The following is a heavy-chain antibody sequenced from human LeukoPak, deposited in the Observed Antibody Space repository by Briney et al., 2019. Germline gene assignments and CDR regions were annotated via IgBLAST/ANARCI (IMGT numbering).Heavy chain of an antibody. Sequence: SDTLSLTCTVSGGSLSNYYWSWIRQPPGKGLEWIGYIYYSGSPTYNPSLRSRVTISVDTSKNQFSLKLSSVTAADTAVYYCARVFYYGSGTFDLWGRGTLDTVSS. CDR2: IYYSGSP. D-gene: IGHD3-10*01. CDR1: GGSLSNYY. J-gene: IGHJ2*01. CDR3: ARVFYYGSGTFDL. V-gene: IGHV4-59*07.